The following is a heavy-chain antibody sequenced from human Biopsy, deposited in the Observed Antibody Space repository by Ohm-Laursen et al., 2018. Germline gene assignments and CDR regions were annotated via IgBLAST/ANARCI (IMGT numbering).Heavy chain of an antibody. V-gene: IGHV4-59*08. CDR2: ISNSGNT. D-gene: IGHD2-15*01. J-gene: IGHJ4*02. CDR1: GDSINSSY. CDR3: ARRGSGGRSFDY. Sequence: TLSLTWTVSGDSINSSYWSWIRQPPGKGLERIGFISNSGNTNYNPSLKSRVTISVDTSKNQISLKLGSVTVADTAVFYCARRGSGGRSFDYWGQGSLVTVSS.